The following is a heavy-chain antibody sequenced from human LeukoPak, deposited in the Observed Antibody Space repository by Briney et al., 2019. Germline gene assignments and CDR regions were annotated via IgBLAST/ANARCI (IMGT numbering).Heavy chain of an antibody. Sequence: GESLKISCAASGFTVSSNYISWVRQAPGKGLEWVSVIYSGGSTYYADSVKGRFTISRDNSKNTLNLQMNSLRAEDTAVYYCARGPTMYGMDVWGQGTTVTVSS. J-gene: IGHJ6*02. V-gene: IGHV3-53*01. CDR2: IYSGGST. CDR3: ARGPTMYGMDV. CDR1: GFTVSSNY.